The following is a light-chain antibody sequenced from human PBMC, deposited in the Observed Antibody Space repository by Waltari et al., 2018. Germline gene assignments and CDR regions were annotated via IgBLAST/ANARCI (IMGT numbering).Light chain of an antibody. J-gene: IGLJ2*01. Sequence: QSALTQPASVSGSPGQSITISCTGTSSHVGGYNYVSWYQQPPGKAPKLMIYEVSNRPSGVSNRFSGSKSGNTASLTISGLQAEDEADYYCSSYTSSSTLEFGGGTKLTVL. CDR3: SSYTSSSTLE. CDR2: EVS. CDR1: SSHVGGYNY. V-gene: IGLV2-14*01.